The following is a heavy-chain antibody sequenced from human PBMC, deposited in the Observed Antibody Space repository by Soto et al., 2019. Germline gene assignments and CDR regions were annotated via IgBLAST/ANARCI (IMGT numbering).Heavy chain of an antibody. CDR2: IWYDGSNK. D-gene: IGHD3-16*01. CDR3: ARDLGHFSRGASYFDY. V-gene: IGHV3-33*01. J-gene: IGHJ4*02. CDR1: GFSFSAYG. Sequence: GGSLRLSCAASGFSFSAYGFHWVRQAPGKGLEWVSVIWYDGSNKYYADAVKGRFTISRDDSRNTVYLQMNSLRDEDTAIYYCARDLGHFSRGASYFDYWGQGTLVTVSS.